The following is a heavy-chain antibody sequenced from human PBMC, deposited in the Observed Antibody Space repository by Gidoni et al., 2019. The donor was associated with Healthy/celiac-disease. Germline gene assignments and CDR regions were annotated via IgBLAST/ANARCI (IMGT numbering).Heavy chain of an antibody. CDR2: SSSSSSYI. CDR3: ARAGAVAGGGFDY. J-gene: IGHJ4*02. D-gene: IGHD6-19*01. V-gene: IGHV3-21*01. CDR1: GFTFSSYS. Sequence: EVQLVESGGGLVKPGGSLRLSCAASGFTFSSYSMNWVRQAPGKGLEWVSSSSSSSSYIYDADSVKGRFTISRDNAKNSLYLQMNSLRAEDTAVYYCARAGAVAGGGFDYWGQGTLVTVSS.